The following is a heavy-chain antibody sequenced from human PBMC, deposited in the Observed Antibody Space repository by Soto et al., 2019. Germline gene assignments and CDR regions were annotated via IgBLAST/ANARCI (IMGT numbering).Heavy chain of an antibody. CDR2: INHSGST. V-gene: IGHV4-34*01. J-gene: IGHJ3*02. Sequence: QVQLQQWGAGLLKPSETLSLTCAVYGGSFSGYYWSWIRQPPGKGLEWIGEINHSGSTNYNPSLNSRVTISVDTSKNQFSLKLSSVTAADTAVHYCATDYGDYVNAFDIWGRGIMVTVSS. D-gene: IGHD4-17*01. CDR3: ATDYGDYVNAFDI. CDR1: GGSFSGYY.